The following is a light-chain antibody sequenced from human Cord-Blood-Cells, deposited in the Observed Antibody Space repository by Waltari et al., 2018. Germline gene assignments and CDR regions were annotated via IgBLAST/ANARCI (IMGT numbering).Light chain of an antibody. CDR2: SNN. CDR3: AAWDDSLNGWV. V-gene: IGLV1-44*01. Sequence: QSVLTQPPSASGTPGQRVTISCSGSSSNIGSNTVNWYQQLPGTVPKLLIYSNNPRPSGVPDRVSGSKSGTSASLAISGLQSEDEADYYCAAWDDSLNGWVFGGGTKLTVL. J-gene: IGLJ3*02. CDR1: SSNIGSNT.